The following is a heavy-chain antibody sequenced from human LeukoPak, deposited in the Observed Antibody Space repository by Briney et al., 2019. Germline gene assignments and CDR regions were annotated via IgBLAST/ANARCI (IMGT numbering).Heavy chain of an antibody. V-gene: IGHV1-46*03. CDR3: TRVHDYRTSGEYFQH. Sequence: ASVKVSCKASGYTFISYYIHWVRQAPGQGLEWVGIINPRGDTTSYAQRFQGRVTVTRDTTTTTVYMELSSLRSEDTAVYYCTRVHDYRTSGEYFQHWGQGTLVTVSS. J-gene: IGHJ1*01. CDR1: GYTFISYY. D-gene: IGHD4-11*01. CDR2: INPRGDTT.